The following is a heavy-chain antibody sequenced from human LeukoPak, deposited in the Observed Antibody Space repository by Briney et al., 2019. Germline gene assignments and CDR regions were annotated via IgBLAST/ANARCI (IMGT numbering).Heavy chain of an antibody. CDR3: AKDGPNSGYYDAFDI. V-gene: IGHV3-23*01. J-gene: IGHJ3*02. CDR2: VSGSGSRT. D-gene: IGHD5-12*01. Sequence: GGSLRLSCAVSGFIFRNYAMSWVRQAPGKGLEWVSDVSGSGSRTYYADSVKGRITISRDNSKNTLYLQMDSLRVDDSAVYYCAKDGPNSGYYDAFDIWGQGTMVTVSS. CDR1: GFIFRNYA.